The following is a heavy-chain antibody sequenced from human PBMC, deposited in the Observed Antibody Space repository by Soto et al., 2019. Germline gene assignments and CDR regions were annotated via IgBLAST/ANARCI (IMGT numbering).Heavy chain of an antibody. CDR3: VHQEWNNNNFYFDL. V-gene: IGHV2-5*02. CDR1: GFSLSTSGVA. Sequence: QITLKESGPELVKPTQTLTLTCTFSGFSLSTSGVAVGWIRQPPGKALEWLSLIYWDEDKRYSPSLKSRLTITKDTSKNHVVLTMTNMDPVDTATYYCVHQEWNNNNFYFDLWVRGTLVTVSS. D-gene: IGHD4-4*01. J-gene: IGHJ2*01. CDR2: IYWDEDK.